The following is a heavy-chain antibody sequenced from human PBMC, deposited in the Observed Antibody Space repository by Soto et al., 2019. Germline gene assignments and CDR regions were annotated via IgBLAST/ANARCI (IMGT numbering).Heavy chain of an antibody. V-gene: IGHV3-21*01. D-gene: IGHD5-12*01. CDR3: AKDNYSGYDFSWFDP. J-gene: IGHJ5*02. CDR1: GFTFSSYS. CDR2: ISSSSSYI. Sequence: GGSLRLSCAASGFTFSSYSMNWVRQAPGKGLEWVSSISSSSSYIYYADSVKGRFTISRDNAKNSLYLRMNSLRAEDTAVYYCAKDNYSGYDFSWFDPWGQGTLVTVSS.